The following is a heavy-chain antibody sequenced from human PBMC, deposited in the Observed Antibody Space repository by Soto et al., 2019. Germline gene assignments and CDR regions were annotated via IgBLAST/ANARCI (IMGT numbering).Heavy chain of an antibody. J-gene: IGHJ6*03. CDR1: GFTFSSYG. D-gene: IGHD1-1*01. CDR2: ISYDGSNK. Sequence: GGSLRLSCAASGFTFSSYGMHWVRQAPGKGLEWVAVISYDGSNKYYADSVKGRFTISRDNSKNTLYLQMNSLRAEDTAVYYCAKDTTGTKYYYYYMDVWGKGTTVTVSS. V-gene: IGHV3-30*18. CDR3: AKDTTGTKYYYYYMDV.